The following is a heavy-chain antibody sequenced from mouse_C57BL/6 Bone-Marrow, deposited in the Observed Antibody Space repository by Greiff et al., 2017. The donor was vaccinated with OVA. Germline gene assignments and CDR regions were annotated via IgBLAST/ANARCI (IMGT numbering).Heavy chain of an antibody. Sequence: EVKVIESGGGLVQPGGSLKLSCAASGIDFSRYWMSWVRRAPGKGLEWIGEINPDSSTINYAPSLKDKFIISRDNAKNTLYLQMSKVRSEDTALYYCARPKGSSLYYAMDYWGQGTSVTVSS. J-gene: IGHJ4*01. CDR2: INPDSSTI. CDR3: ARPKGSSLYYAMDY. CDR1: GIDFSRYW. V-gene: IGHV4-1*01. D-gene: IGHD1-1*01.